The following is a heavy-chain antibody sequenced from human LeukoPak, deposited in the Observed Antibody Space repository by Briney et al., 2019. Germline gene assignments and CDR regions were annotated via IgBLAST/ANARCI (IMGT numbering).Heavy chain of an antibody. V-gene: IGHV3-23*01. Sequence: GGSLRLSCAASGFTFSSYSMNWVRQAPGKGLEWVSAFSGSGGSTYYADSVKGRFTISRDDSKNTLYLQMNSLRAGDTAVYYCATSGLSRFGFWGQGTLVTVSS. CDR2: FSGSGGST. D-gene: IGHD2/OR15-2a*01. CDR1: GFTFSSYS. CDR3: ATSGLSRFGF. J-gene: IGHJ4*02.